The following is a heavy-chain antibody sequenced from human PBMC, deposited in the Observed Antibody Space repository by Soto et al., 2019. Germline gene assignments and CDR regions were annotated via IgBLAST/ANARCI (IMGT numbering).Heavy chain of an antibody. V-gene: IGHV3-64D*08. Sequence: GGSLRLSCSASGFSFSGYAMHWVRQAPGKALEYVSAISHTGDTKYYTDSVKGRFTTSRDNSKNTLYLQMSSLRIEDTAIYYCVKRWALGPDFDFWGQGTLVTVSS. CDR3: VKRWALGPDFDF. J-gene: IGHJ4*02. CDR1: GFSFSGYA. D-gene: IGHD1-26*01. CDR2: ISHTGDTK.